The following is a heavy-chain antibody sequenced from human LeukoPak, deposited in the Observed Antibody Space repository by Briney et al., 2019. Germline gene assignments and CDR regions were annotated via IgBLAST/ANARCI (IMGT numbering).Heavy chain of an antibody. CDR3: ARAFGLTDY. V-gene: IGHV3-11*04. J-gene: IGHJ4*02. CDR1: GGSISGYY. CDR2: ISSSSSTI. Sequence: LSLTCTVSGGSISGYYWSWIRQPPGKGLEWVSYISSSSSTIYYADSVKGRFTISRDNAKNSLYLQMNSLRDEDTAVYYCARAFGLTDYWGQGTLVTVSS. D-gene: IGHD3/OR15-3a*01.